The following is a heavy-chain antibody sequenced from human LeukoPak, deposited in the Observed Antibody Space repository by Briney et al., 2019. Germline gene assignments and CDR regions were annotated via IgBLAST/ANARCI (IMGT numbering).Heavy chain of an antibody. Sequence: ASVKVSCKASGYTFISYGISWVRQAPGQGLEWMGWINPNSGGTNYAQKFQGRVTMTRDTSISTAYMELSRLRSDDTAVYYCARVRVRESHYYFDYWGQGTLVTVSS. D-gene: IGHD3-10*01. CDR1: GYTFISYG. V-gene: IGHV1-2*02. J-gene: IGHJ4*02. CDR2: INPNSGGT. CDR3: ARVRVRESHYYFDY.